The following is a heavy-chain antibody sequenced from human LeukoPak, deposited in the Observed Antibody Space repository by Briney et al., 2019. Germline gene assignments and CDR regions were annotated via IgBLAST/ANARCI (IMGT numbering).Heavy chain of an antibody. CDR2: ISGSGGST. V-gene: IGHV3-23*01. J-gene: IGHJ3*02. CDR1: GFTFSSYA. Sequence: GGSLRLSCAASGFTFSSYAMSWVRQAPGKGLEWVSAISGSGGSTYYADSVKGRFTISRDNSKNTLYLQMNSLRAEDTAVYYCAKARYRDYGDYAGDAFDIWGQGTMATVSS. D-gene: IGHD4-17*01. CDR3: AKARYRDYGDYAGDAFDI.